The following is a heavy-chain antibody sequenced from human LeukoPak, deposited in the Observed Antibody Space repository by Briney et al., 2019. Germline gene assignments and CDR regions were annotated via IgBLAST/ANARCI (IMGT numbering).Heavy chain of an antibody. D-gene: IGHD2-15*01. CDR2: MNPNSGNT. CDR3: ARRHGRCSDGSCYYPDY. Sequence: ASVKVSRKASVYTFTSYDINWVRQATGQGLEWMGWMNPNSGNTGYAQKFQGRVTMTRNSSITTAYMELSSLRSEDTAVYYCARRHGRCSDGSCYYPDYWGQGTLVIVSS. V-gene: IGHV1-8*01. J-gene: IGHJ4*02. CDR1: VYTFTSYD.